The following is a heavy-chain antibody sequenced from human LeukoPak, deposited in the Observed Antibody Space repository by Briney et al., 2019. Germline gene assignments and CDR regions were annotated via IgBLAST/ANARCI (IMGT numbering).Heavy chain of an antibody. V-gene: IGHV3-48*03. Sequence: PGGSLRLSCVASGFTFGIYEMNWVRQAPGMGLEWVSYTSNSGTTIYYADSVKGRFTISRDNAKNSLYLQMNSLRVEDTAVYYCARGAGSYPFFDSWGQGTLVTVSS. CDR2: TSNSGTTI. D-gene: IGHD1-26*01. CDR1: GFTFGIYE. CDR3: ARGAGSYPFFDS. J-gene: IGHJ4*02.